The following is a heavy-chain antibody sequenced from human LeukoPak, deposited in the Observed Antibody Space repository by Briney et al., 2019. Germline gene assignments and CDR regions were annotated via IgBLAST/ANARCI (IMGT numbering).Heavy chain of an antibody. CDR1: GGSISTYY. CDR2: IHTSGNT. J-gene: IGHJ4*02. Sequence: SETLSLTCTVTGGSISTYYWSWIRQPAGKGLEWIGRIHTSGNTDYNPSLNSRVTMSVDTSKNQCSLKLSSVTAADTAVYYCAREGSMTARPFVSIDYWGQGTLVTISS. V-gene: IGHV4-4*07. D-gene: IGHD6-6*01. CDR3: AREGSMTARPFVSIDY.